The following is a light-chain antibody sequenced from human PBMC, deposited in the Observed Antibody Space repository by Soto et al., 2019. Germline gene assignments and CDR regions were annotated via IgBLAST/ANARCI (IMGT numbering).Light chain of an antibody. CDR3: QQRSSWPT. V-gene: IGKV3-11*01. CDR2: DAS. CDR1: QSMSDS. Sequence: LTQSPSSLSASVGDRVTITCRASQSMSDSLNWYQQKSGKAPKLLIYDASNKATGIPARFSGSGSGTDFTLTISSLEPEDFAVYYCQQRSSWPTFGQGTKVEI. J-gene: IGKJ1*01.